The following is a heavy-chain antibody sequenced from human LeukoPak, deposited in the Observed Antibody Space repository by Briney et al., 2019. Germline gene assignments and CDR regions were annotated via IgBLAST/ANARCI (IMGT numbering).Heavy chain of an antibody. J-gene: IGHJ6*04. CDR2: ISYDGSNK. D-gene: IGHD5-18*01. Sequence: PGGSLRLSCAASGFTFTYAMSWVRQAPGKGLEWVAVISYDGSNKYYADSVKGRFTISRDNSKNTLYLQMNSLRAEDTAVYYCARDSIQLWPTFMDVWGKGTTVTVSP. CDR3: ARDSIQLWPTFMDV. CDR1: GFTFTYA. V-gene: IGHV3-30-3*01.